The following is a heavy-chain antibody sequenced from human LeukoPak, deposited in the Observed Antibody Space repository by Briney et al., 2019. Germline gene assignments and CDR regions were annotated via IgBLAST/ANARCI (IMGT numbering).Heavy chain of an antibody. J-gene: IGHJ6*02. V-gene: IGHV3-74*01. Sequence: GGSLRLSCAASGFTFSSSWMHWVRQAPGKGLVWVSVINGDGSSTAYADSVKGRFTISRDNAKNTLYLQMNSLRAEDTAVYYCAKRLAVGATYYYYGMDVWGQGTTVTVSS. CDR1: GFTFSSSW. CDR3: AKRLAVGATYYYYGMDV. D-gene: IGHD1-26*01. CDR2: INGDGSST.